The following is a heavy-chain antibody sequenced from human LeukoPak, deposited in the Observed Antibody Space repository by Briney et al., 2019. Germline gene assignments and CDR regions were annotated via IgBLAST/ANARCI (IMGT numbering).Heavy chain of an antibody. D-gene: IGHD3-22*01. CDR3: ARDRRYYDSSGYYSDPLDY. V-gene: IGHV3-74*01. CDR2: INSDGSST. Sequence: PGRSLRLSCAASGFTFSSYWMHWVRQAPGKGLVWVSRINSDGSSTSYADSVKGRFTISRDNAKNTLYLQMNSLRAEDTAVYYCARDRRYYDSSGYYSDPLDYWGQGTLVTVSS. J-gene: IGHJ4*02. CDR1: GFTFSSYW.